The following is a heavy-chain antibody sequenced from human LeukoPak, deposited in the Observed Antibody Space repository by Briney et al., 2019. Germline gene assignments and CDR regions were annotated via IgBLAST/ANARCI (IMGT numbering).Heavy chain of an antibody. V-gene: IGHV4-34*01. D-gene: IGHD6-19*01. CDR1: GGSFSGYY. J-gene: IGHJ4*02. Sequence: TSETLSLTCAVYGGSFSGYYWSSIRQPPGKGLEWIGEINHSGSTNYNPSLKSRVTISVDTSKNQFSLKLSSVTAADTAVYYCASGRGYSSGWSHRYFDYWGQGTLVTVSS. CDR3: ASGRGYSSGWSHRYFDY. CDR2: INHSGST.